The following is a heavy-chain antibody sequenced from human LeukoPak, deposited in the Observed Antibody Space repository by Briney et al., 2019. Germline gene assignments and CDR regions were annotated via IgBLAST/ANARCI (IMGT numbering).Heavy chain of an antibody. D-gene: IGHD4-17*01. V-gene: IGHV3-23*01. CDR1: GFTFSAYA. CDR3: ARDPNGDYIGAFEF. CDR2: ITSGGAP. J-gene: IGHJ3*01. Sequence: PGGSLRLSCAASGFTFSAYAVMWVRQAPGQGLKWVSAITSGGAPRYADSVKGRFTISRDNSKNMLYLQMNSLRAGDTARYFCARDPNGDYIGAFEFWGQGTGVTVSS.